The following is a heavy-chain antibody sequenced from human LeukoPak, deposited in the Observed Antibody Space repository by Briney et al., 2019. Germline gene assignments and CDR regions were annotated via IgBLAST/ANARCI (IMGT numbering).Heavy chain of an antibody. J-gene: IGHJ4*02. CDR2: ISYDGSNK. D-gene: IGHD7-27*01. V-gene: IGHV3-30*03. Sequence: GGSLRLSCAASGFTFSTYGMHWVRQAPDKGLEWVAVISYDGSNKYYADSVKGRFTISRDNSKNTLYLQMNSLRAEDTAVYYCARDWGNWGYGYYVDHWGQGTLVTVSS. CDR1: GFTFSTYG. CDR3: ARDWGNWGYGYYVDH.